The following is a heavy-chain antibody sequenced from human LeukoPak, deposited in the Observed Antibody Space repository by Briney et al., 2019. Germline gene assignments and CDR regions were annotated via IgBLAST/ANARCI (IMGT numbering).Heavy chain of an antibody. D-gene: IGHD3-10*01. J-gene: IGHJ6*03. Sequence: AVKVSCKASGGTFSSYAISWVRQAPGQGLEWMGGIIPIFGTANYAQKFQGRVTITADKSTSTAYMELSSLRSEDTAVYYCARDGPEFGELIHPYYYYYMDVWGKGTTVTVSS. V-gene: IGHV1-69*06. CDR1: GGTFSSYA. CDR2: IIPIFGTA. CDR3: ARDGPEFGELIHPYYYYYMDV.